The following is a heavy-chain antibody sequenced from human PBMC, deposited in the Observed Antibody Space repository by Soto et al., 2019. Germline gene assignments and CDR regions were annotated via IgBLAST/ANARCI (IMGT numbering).Heavy chain of an antibody. Sequence: GGSLRLSCAASGFTFSSYAMSWVRQAPGKGLEWVSAISGSSGSTYYADSVKGRFTISRDNSKNTLYLQMNSLRAEDTAVYYCAKVAEYYDFWSGYSMPDYWGQGTLVTVSS. CDR1: GFTFSSYA. J-gene: IGHJ4*02. D-gene: IGHD3-3*01. CDR3: AKVAEYYDFWSGYSMPDY. CDR2: ISGSSGST. V-gene: IGHV3-23*01.